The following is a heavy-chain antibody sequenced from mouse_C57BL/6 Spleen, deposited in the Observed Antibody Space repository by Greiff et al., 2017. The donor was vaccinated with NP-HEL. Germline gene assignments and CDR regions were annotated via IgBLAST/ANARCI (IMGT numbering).Heavy chain of an antibody. Sequence: EVKLVESGGGLVKPGGSLKLSCAASGFTFSSYTMSWVRQTPEKRLEWVATISGGGGNTYYPDSVKGRITISRDNAKNTLYLQMSSLRAEDTALYYCARPFYYYGSSYVRSAMDYWGQGTSVTVSS. CDR3: ARPFYYYGSSYVRSAMDY. CDR2: ISGGGGNT. J-gene: IGHJ4*01. D-gene: IGHD1-1*01. V-gene: IGHV5-9*01. CDR1: GFTFSSYT.